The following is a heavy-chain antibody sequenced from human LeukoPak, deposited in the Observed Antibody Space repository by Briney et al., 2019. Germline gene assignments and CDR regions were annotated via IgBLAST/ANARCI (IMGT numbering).Heavy chain of an antibody. J-gene: IGHJ4*02. CDR3: AKDITVVTQGLGLDY. CDR2: ISWNSGSI. D-gene: IGHD4-23*01. CDR1: GFTFSSYA. Sequence: GGSLRLSCAASGFTFSSYAMSWVRQAPGKGLEWVSGISWNSGSIGYADSVKGRFTISRDNAKNSLYLQMNSLRAEDTALYYCAKDITVVTQGLGLDYWGQGTLVTVSS. V-gene: IGHV3-9*01.